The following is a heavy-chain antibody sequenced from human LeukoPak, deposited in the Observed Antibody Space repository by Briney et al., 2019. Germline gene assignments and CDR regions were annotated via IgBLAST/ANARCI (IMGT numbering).Heavy chain of an antibody. CDR1: GFTFSSYA. CDR2: TSGSGGST. CDR3: ARTLSRGAFDI. V-gene: IGHV3-23*01. J-gene: IGHJ3*02. D-gene: IGHD1-26*01. Sequence: GGSLRLSCAASGFTFSSYAMNWVRQAPGKGLECVSTTSGSGGSTYYADSVRGRFTISRDNSKNTLYLRMNSLRAEDTAVYYCARTLSRGAFDIWGQGTMVTVSS.